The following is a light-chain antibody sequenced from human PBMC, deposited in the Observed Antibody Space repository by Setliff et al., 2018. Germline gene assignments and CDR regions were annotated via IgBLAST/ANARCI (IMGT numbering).Light chain of an antibody. J-gene: IGLJ1*01. Sequence: QSVLAQPASVSGSPGQSITISCTGTSSDVGGYNYVSWYQQHPGKAPKLMIYDVSNRPSGVSNRFSGSKSANTASLTISGLQVEDEADYYCSSYAGSSTLYVFGTGTKVTVL. CDR1: SSDVGGYNY. CDR3: SSYAGSSTLYV. CDR2: DVS. V-gene: IGLV2-14*03.